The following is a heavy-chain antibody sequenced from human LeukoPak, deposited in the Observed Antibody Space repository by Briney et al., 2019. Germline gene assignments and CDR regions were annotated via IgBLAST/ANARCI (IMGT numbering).Heavy chain of an antibody. J-gene: IGHJ4*02. D-gene: IGHD4-11*01. CDR3: ARDFLLQSEGLFDY. CDR2: FHISGST. CDR1: GGSISSYY. V-gene: IGHV4-4*07. Sequence: PSETLSLTCTVSGGSISSYYWSWIRQPAGKGLEWIGRFHISGSTNYNPSLKSRVTMSVDTSKNQFSLRLNSVTAADTAVYYCARDFLLQSEGLFDYWGQGTLVTVSS.